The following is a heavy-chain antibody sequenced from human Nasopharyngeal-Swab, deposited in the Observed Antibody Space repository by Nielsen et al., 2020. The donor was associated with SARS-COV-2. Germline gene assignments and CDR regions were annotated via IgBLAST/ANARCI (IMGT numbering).Heavy chain of an antibody. D-gene: IGHD5-18*01. CDR1: GYTFTSYY. CDR3: VRLTAMVNRGDYYYGMDV. Sequence: ASVKVSCKASGYTFTSYYMHWVRQAPGQGLEWMGIINPSGGSTSYAQKFQGRVTMTRDTSTSTVYMELSSLRSEDTAVYYCVRLTAMVNRGDYYYGMDVWGQGTTVTVSS. J-gene: IGHJ6*02. V-gene: IGHV1-46*01. CDR2: INPSGGST.